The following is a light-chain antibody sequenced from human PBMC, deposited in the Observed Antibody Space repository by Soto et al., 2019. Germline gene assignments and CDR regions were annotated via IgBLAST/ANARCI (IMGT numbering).Light chain of an antibody. CDR3: QQSFTTPYT. J-gene: IGKJ2*01. V-gene: IGKV1-39*01. CDR1: QTIAMY. Sequence: DIQMTQSPSSLSASVGDRVTITCRASQTIAMYVNWFQQKPGKAPKPLIYTTSSLQSGVPPRFSGSGSETDFTLTISRXQPEDSATYYCQQSFTTPYTFGQGTKVDNK. CDR2: TTS.